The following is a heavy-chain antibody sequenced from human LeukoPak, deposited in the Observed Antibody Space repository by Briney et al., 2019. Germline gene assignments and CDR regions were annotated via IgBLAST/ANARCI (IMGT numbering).Heavy chain of an antibody. CDR3: ARGLSGGYDFWSGYQYYYYYYMDV. D-gene: IGHD3-3*01. Sequence: ASVKVSCKASGYTFTSYYMHWVRQAPGQGLEWMGIINPSGGSTSYAQKFQGRVTMTRDTSTSTVYMELSSLRSEDTAVYYCARGLSGGYDFWSGYQYYYYYYMDVWGKGTTVTVSS. V-gene: IGHV1-46*01. CDR2: INPSGGST. CDR1: GYTFTSYY. J-gene: IGHJ6*03.